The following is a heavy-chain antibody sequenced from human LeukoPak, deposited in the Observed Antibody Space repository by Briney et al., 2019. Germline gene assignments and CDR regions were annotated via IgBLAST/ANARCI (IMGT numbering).Heavy chain of an antibody. CDR3: ARHDSHEQWLVLEYNWFDP. V-gene: IGHV4-34*01. D-gene: IGHD6-19*01. Sequence: SETLSLTCAVYGGSFSGYYWSWIRQPPGKGLEWIGEINHSGSTNYNPSLKSRVTISVDTSKNQFSLKLSSVTAADTAVYYCARHDSHEQWLVLEYNWFDPWGQGTLVTVSS. J-gene: IGHJ5*02. CDR2: INHSGST. CDR1: GGSFSGYY.